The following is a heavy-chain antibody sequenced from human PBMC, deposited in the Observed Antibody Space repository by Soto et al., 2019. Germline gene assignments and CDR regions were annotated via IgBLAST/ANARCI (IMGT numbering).Heavy chain of an antibody. CDR1: GYTFTNYG. Sequence: GASVKVSFKASGYTFTNYGITWVRQAPGQGLEWMGWISGYNGNTNYAQKFQGRVTMTTDTSTTTAYMELRSLRSDDTAVYYCARDEVPAANWLDPWGQGTLVTVSS. V-gene: IGHV1-18*01. CDR2: ISGYNGNT. J-gene: IGHJ5*02. CDR3: ARDEVPAANWLDP. D-gene: IGHD2-2*01.